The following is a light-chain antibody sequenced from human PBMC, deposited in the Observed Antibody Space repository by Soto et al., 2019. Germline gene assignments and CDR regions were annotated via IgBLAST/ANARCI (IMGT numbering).Light chain of an antibody. Sequence: ILMTQSPATLSVSPGERATLSCRASQSVSNNLAWYQQKPGQAPRLLIYDASTRATGIPARFSGSGSGTEFSLTISGLQSEDFAVYYYQQYNNWPPWTFGQGTKVEIK. V-gene: IGKV3-15*01. J-gene: IGKJ1*01. CDR3: QQYNNWPPWT. CDR2: DAS. CDR1: QSVSNN.